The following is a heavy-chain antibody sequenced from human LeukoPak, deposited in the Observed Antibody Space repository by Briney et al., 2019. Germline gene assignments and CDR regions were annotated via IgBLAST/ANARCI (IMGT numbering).Heavy chain of an antibody. V-gene: IGHV3-66*02. CDR2: IYSGGST. D-gene: IGHD3-22*01. CDR3: AREESGYYYDSSGYSKNWYFDL. CDR1: GFTVSSNY. Sequence: GGSLRLSCAASGFTVSSNYMSWVRQAPGKGLEWVSVIYSGGSTYYADSEKGRFTISRDNSKNTLYLQMNSLRAEDTAVYYCAREESGYYYDSSGYSKNWYFDLWGRGTLVTVSS. J-gene: IGHJ2*01.